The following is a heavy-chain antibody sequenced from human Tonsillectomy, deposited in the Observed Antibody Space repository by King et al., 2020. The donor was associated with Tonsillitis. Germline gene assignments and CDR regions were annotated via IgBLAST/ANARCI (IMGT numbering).Heavy chain of an antibody. CDR3: AREVAGFDYYYMDV. Sequence: QLQESGPGLVKPSETLSLTCPVSGGSISSYYWSWIRQPPGKGLEWIGYIYYSGSTNYNPSLKSRVTISVDTSKNQFSLTLSSVTAADTAVYYCAREVAGFDYYYMDVWGKGTTVTVSS. V-gene: IGHV4-59*01. D-gene: IGHD5-12*01. CDR2: IYYSGST. CDR1: GGSISSYY. J-gene: IGHJ6*03.